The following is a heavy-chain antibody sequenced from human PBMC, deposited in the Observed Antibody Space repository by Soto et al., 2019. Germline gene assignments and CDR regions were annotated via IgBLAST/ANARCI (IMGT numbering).Heavy chain of an antibody. CDR3: ARGRWQQLSWFDP. Sequence: SEPLSLTCAVYGGSFSGYYWSWIRQPPGKGLEWIGEINHSGSTNYNPSLKSRVTISVDTSKNQFSLKLSSVTAADTAVYYCARGRWQQLSWFDPWGQGTLVTVSS. V-gene: IGHV4-34*01. J-gene: IGHJ5*02. CDR2: INHSGST. D-gene: IGHD6-13*01. CDR1: GGSFSGYY.